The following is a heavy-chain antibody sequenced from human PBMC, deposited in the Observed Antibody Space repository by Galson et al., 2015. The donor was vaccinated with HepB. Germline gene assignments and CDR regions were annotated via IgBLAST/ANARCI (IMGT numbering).Heavy chain of an antibody. CDR2: INSDGSST. V-gene: IGHV3-74*01. D-gene: IGHD3-22*01. CDR3: ARGSGYYYDSSGQTRGIIDEAFEI. J-gene: IGHJ3*02. CDR1: GFTFSSYW. Sequence: SLRLSCAASGFTFSSYWMHWVRQAPGKGLVWVSRINSDGSSTSYADSVKGRFTISRDNAKNTLYLQMNSLRAEDTAVYYCARGSGYYYDSSGQTRGIIDEAFEIWGQGTMVTVSS.